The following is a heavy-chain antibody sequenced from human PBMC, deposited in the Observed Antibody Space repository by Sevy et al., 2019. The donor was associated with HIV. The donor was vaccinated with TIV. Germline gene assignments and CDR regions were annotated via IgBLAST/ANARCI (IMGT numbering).Heavy chain of an antibody. CDR1: GYSFTNHW. CDR3: ARHWRGYYSSGMDV. CDR2: FYPGDSDT. Sequence: GESLKISCKGSGYSFTNHWIAWVRQMPGRGLEWMGIFYPGDSDTTYGPSFQGQVTITADKSISTTYLQWTSLKASDTAIYYGARHWRGYYSSGMDVWGQGTTVTVSS. J-gene: IGHJ6*02. D-gene: IGHD3-3*01. V-gene: IGHV5-51*01.